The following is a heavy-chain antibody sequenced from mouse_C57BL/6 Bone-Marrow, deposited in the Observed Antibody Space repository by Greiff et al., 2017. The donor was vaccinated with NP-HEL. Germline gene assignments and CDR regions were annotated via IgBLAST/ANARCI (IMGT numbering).Heavy chain of an antibody. CDR2: ISDGGSYT. CDR3: ARDGYDGYFDV. CDR1: GFTFSSYA. J-gene: IGHJ1*03. D-gene: IGHD2-2*01. Sequence: DVKLVESGGGLVKPGGSLKLSCAASGFTFSSYAMSWVRQTPEKRLEWVATISDGGSYTYYPDNLKGRFTISRDNAKNNLYLQMRHLKSEDTAMYYCARDGYDGYFDVWGTGTTVTVSS. V-gene: IGHV5-4*01.